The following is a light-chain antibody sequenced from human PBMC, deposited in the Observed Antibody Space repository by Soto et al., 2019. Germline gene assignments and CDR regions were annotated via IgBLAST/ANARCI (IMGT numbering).Light chain of an antibody. CDR2: SAS. J-gene: IGKJ1*01. V-gene: IGKV1-6*01. CDR3: LQDYNYPQA. CDR1: QGIRND. Sequence: AIPMTQSPSCLCESVGDRFPITCRARQGIRNDLGWYQQKQGKAPKILXYSASSLQSGVPSRFSGSGSGTDCTLTISSLQPEDFATYYCLQDYNYPQAFGQGTKVDIK.